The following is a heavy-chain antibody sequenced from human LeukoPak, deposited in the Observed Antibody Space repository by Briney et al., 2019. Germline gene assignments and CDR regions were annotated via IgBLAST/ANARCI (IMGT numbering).Heavy chain of an antibody. Sequence: SETLSLTCTVSGGSISSYYWSWIRQPPGKGLEWIGYIYYSGSTNYNPSLKSRVTISVDTSKNQFSLKLSSVTAADTAVYYCARGSVYYDFWSGSLVGPYYFDYWGQGTLVTVSS. V-gene: IGHV4-59*01. CDR1: GGSISSYY. CDR3: ARGSVYYDFWSGSLVGPYYFDY. J-gene: IGHJ4*02. D-gene: IGHD3-3*01. CDR2: IYYSGST.